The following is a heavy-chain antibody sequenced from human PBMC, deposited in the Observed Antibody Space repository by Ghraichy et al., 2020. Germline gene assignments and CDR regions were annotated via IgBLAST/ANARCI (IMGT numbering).Heavy chain of an antibody. J-gene: IGHJ5*02. CDR2: INPYSGGT. D-gene: IGHD3-9*01. Sequence: GWINPYSGGTKFAQRFQGRFTMTRDTSISTAYMELSSLRSDDTAVYFCARVPPDYDTLTGYYMKWFDPWGQGTLVTVSS. CDR3: ARVPPDYDTLTGYYMKWFDP. V-gene: IGHV1-2*02.